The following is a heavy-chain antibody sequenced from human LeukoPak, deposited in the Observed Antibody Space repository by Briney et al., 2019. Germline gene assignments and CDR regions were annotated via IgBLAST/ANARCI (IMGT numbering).Heavy chain of an antibody. D-gene: IGHD1-26*01. J-gene: IGHJ6*03. CDR3: ARGCRSGSYLSRYYYYMDV. CDR2: MNPNSGNT. Sequence: ASVKVSCKASGYTFTSYGINWVRQATGQGLEWMGWMNPNSGNTGYAQKFQGRVTMTRNTSISTAYMELSSLRSEDTAVYYCARGCRSGSYLSRYYYYMDVWGKGTTVTVSS. CDR1: GYTFTSYG. V-gene: IGHV1-8*01.